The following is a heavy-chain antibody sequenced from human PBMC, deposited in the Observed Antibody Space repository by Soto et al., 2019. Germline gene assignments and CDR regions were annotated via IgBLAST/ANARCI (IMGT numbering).Heavy chain of an antibody. V-gene: IGHV2-5*02. D-gene: IGHD3-9*01. J-gene: IGHJ4*02. CDR1: GFTLNTRVVG. Sequence: QITLKESGPTLVKPTQTLTLTCTFSGFTLNTRVVGVGWIRQPPGKALEWLALISWDGEKRYSPSLKSRLTITKDTSENQVVLTMTNMDPVDTATYYCAHRRGDLLTCHYYFDYWGQGTLVTVSS. CDR2: ISWDGEK. CDR3: AHRRGDLLTCHYYFDY.